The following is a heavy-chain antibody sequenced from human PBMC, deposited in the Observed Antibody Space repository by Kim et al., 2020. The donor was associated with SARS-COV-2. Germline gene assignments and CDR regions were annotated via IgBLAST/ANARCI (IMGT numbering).Heavy chain of an antibody. Sequence: SETLSLTCSVSGGSITSRNVYWGWVRQPPGKGREWVGSVCDDGNTYYNPSLNNRVTISADTSKNQISLKLSSLTAADTAFYYCVGQDSYYWGHEFAFNWFDPWGQGTLVTVSS. CDR1: GGSITSRNVY. J-gene: IGHJ5*02. D-gene: IGHD2-21*02. CDR2: VCDDGNT. V-gene: IGHV4-39*01. CDR3: VGQDSYYWGHEFAFNWFDP.